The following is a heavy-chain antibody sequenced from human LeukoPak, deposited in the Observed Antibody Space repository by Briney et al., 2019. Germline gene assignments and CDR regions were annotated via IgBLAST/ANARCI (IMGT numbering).Heavy chain of an antibody. V-gene: IGHV4-34*01. J-gene: IGHJ4*02. D-gene: IGHD3-22*01. CDR1: GGSLSGYY. Sequence: PSETLSLTCSVYGGSLSGYYWSWIRQTPGKGLELIGEINHSGSTTYYPSFKNRVTISVDTSKNQFSLKLSSVTAPDRALYYCARQTTSGYLDYWGQGTLVTVS. CDR2: INHSGST. CDR3: ARQTTSGYLDY.